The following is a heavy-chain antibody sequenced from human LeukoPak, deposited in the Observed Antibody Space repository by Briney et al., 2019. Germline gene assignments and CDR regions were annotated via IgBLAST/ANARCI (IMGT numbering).Heavy chain of an antibody. CDR3: ARSSGGGVRFLGWLLLGKPFDY. CDR1: GYTFTGYY. V-gene: IGHV1-2*02. CDR2: INPNSGGT. D-gene: IGHD3-3*01. J-gene: IGHJ4*02. Sequence: ASVKVSCKASGYTFTGYYMHWVRQAPGQGLEWMGWINPNSGGTNYAQKFQGRVTMTRDTSISTAYMELSRLRSDDTAVYYCARSSGGGVRFLGWLLLGKPFDYGGQGPLVTVPS.